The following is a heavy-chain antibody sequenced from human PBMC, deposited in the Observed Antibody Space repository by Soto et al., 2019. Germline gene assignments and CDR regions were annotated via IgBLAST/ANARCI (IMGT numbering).Heavy chain of an antibody. CDR3: ARDRGYDAHDYYYNAMDV. CDR1: GFTFRTYA. D-gene: IGHD2-15*01. Sequence: GGSLRLSCISSGFTFRTYAMNWVRQAPGKGLEWVSGIRGFSPYTFYAESVKGRFTISRDNAKNSLYLQMNSLRAEDTAVYYCARDRGYDAHDYYYNAMDVWGQGTTVTVSS. V-gene: IGHV3-21*01. J-gene: IGHJ6*02. CDR2: IRGFSPYT.